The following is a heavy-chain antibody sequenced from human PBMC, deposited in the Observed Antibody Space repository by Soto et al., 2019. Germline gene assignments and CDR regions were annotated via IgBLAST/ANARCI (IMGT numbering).Heavy chain of an antibody. CDR1: GYTFTTYG. CDR2: INTHYGNT. Sequence: QVQLEQSAPEVKKTGASVKVSCKASGYTFTTYGISWVRQAPGQGLEWLGWINTHYGNTNYAQNLQGRVIMTADTSTSTAYMELRSLRSDDTAIYYCTREGSAPYYYFGMDAWGQGTSVTVSS. J-gene: IGHJ6*02. D-gene: IGHD3-10*01. V-gene: IGHV1-18*01. CDR3: TREGSAPYYYFGMDA.